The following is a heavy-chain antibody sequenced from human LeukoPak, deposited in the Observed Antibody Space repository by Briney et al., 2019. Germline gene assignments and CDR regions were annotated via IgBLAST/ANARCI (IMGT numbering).Heavy chain of an antibody. Sequence: GGSLRLSCAASGFTFSSYSMNWVRQAPGKGLEWVTYISSSSTIYYADSVKGRFTISRDNAKNSLYLQMNSLRAEDTAVYYCARDVGYDFWSGYYTGGAFDIWGQGTMVTVSS. V-gene: IGHV3-48*04. CDR2: ISSSSTI. J-gene: IGHJ3*02. CDR3: ARDVGYDFWSGYYTGGAFDI. CDR1: GFTFSSYS. D-gene: IGHD3-3*01.